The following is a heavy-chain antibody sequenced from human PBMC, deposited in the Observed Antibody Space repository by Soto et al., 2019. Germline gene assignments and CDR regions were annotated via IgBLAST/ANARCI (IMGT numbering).Heavy chain of an antibody. J-gene: IGHJ3*02. Sequence: GGSLRLSCAASGFTFSSYWMHWVRQAPGKGLVWVSRINSDGSSTSYADSVKGRFTISRDNAKNTLYLQMNSLRAEDTAVYYCARAWYTGADAFDIWGQGTMVTVSS. CDR1: GFTFSSYW. D-gene: IGHD1-20*01. CDR2: INSDGSST. CDR3: ARAWYTGADAFDI. V-gene: IGHV3-74*01.